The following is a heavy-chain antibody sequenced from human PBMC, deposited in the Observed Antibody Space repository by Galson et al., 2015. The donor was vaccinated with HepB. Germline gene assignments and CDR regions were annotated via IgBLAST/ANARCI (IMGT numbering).Heavy chain of an antibody. D-gene: IGHD2-15*01. CDR3: ARSPALLSTPDPGYYGMDV. Sequence: SVTVSCKASGGTFSSYAISWVRQAPGQGLEWMGGIIPIFGIANYAQKFQGRVTITADESTSTAYMELSSLRSEDTAVYYCARSPALLSTPDPGYYGMDVWGQGTTVTVSS. V-gene: IGHV1-69*13. J-gene: IGHJ6*02. CDR2: IIPIFGIA. CDR1: GGTFSSYA.